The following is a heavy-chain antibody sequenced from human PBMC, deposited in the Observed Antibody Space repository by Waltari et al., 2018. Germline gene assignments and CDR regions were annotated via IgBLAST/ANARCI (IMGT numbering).Heavy chain of an antibody. CDR2: IWYDGDNK. J-gene: IGHJ6*02. CDR3: ARDQGYCSGGSCNHYGMDV. D-gene: IGHD2-15*01. Sequence: QVKLVESGGGVVQPGRSLTLSCAASGFTFNTYGMHWVRQAPGKGLEWVAIIWYDGDNKYYADSVKGRFTISRDNSKNTVYLQMNSLRADDTALYYCARDQGYCSGGSCNHYGMDVWGQGTTVTVSS. V-gene: IGHV3-33*01. CDR1: GFTFNTYG.